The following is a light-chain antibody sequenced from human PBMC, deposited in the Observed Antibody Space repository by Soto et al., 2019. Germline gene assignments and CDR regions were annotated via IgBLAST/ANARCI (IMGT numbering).Light chain of an antibody. J-gene: IGKJ5*01. Sequence: DIQMTQSPSSLSAYVGERITITFRTSQTITSSSNCYRQKPGKAPDLLIYAASSLQSGIPSRFGGRGSGTDFTLTITGLQPEDFATYYCQQNYSLPITFGQGTRLEIK. CDR2: AAS. V-gene: IGKV1-39*01. CDR3: QQNYSLPIT. CDR1: QTITSS.